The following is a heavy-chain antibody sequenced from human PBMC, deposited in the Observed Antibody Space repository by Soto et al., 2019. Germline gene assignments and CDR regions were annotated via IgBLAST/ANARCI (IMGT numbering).Heavy chain of an antibody. Sequence: QLQLQESGPGLVKPSETLSLTCTVSGGSISSRGYYWGWIRQPPGKGLEWIGTIYYSGSTYYNPSLKSRDTISVDTSKNQFSLKLSSVTAADTAVYYCATSNWFAPWGQGTLVTVSS. V-gene: IGHV4-39*01. CDR2: IYYSGST. CDR1: GGSISSRGYY. J-gene: IGHJ5*02. CDR3: ATSNWFAP.